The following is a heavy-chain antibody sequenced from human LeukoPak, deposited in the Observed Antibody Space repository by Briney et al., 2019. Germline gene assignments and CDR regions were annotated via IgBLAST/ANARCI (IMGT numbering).Heavy chain of an antibody. CDR3: ARDGIAVAGAVDY. Sequence: SETLSLTCAVSGGSISSGGYSWSWIRQPPGKGLEWIGYIYHSGSTYYNPSLKSRVTISVDRSKNQFSLKLSSVTAEDTAVYYCARDGIAVAGAVDYWGQGTLVTVSS. D-gene: IGHD6-19*01. CDR1: GGSISSGGYS. CDR2: IYHSGST. V-gene: IGHV4-30-2*01. J-gene: IGHJ4*02.